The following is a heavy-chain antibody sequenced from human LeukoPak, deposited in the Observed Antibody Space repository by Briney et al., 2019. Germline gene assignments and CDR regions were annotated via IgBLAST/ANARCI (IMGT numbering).Heavy chain of an antibody. CDR1: GGSISSYY. Sequence: SETLSLTCTVSGGSISSYYWSWIRQPPGKGLEWIGYIYYSGSTNYNPSLKSRVTISVDTSKNQFPLKLSSVTAADTAVYYCARHRGLLWFGESEDYYYGMDVWGQGTTVTVSS. J-gene: IGHJ6*02. V-gene: IGHV4-59*08. CDR2: IYYSGST. CDR3: ARHRGLLWFGESEDYYYGMDV. D-gene: IGHD3-10*01.